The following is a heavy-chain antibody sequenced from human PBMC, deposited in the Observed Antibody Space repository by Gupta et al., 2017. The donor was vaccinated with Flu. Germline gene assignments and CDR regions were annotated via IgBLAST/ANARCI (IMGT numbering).Heavy chain of an antibody. CDR2: IFHSGST. V-gene: IGHV4-31*03. D-gene: IGHD1-1*01. J-gene: IGHJ6*02. Sequence: QVRLQESGPGLVKPSQPLSLTCTVSAASIHSGEGYYWSWIRQRPGKGLEWIGNIFHSGSTFYNPSLETRIVISLTSKNQFSLKMTSVTAADTAVYYCARGLPEIQLWAGPGMDVWGQGTTVTVSS. CDR3: ARGLPEIQLWAGPGMDV. CDR1: AASIHSGEGYY.